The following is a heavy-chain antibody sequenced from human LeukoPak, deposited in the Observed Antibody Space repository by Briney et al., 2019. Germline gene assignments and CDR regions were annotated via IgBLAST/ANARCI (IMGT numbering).Heavy chain of an antibody. CDR3: ARGPPGWSFDY. CDR2: IIPILGIA. V-gene: IGHV1-69*04. Sequence: VASVKVSSKASGGTFSSYAISWVRQAPGQGLEWMGRIIPILGIANYAQKFQGGVTITADKSTSTAYMELSSLRSEDTAVYYCARGPPGWSFDYWGQGTLVTVSS. D-gene: IGHD6-19*01. CDR1: GGTFSSYA. J-gene: IGHJ4*02.